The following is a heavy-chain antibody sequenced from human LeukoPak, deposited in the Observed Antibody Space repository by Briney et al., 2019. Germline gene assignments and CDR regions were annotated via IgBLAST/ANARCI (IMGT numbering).Heavy chain of an antibody. D-gene: IGHD6-6*01. CDR1: GGSFSGYY. V-gene: IGHV4-34*01. CDR3: ARVLVRGYYYYYYYTDV. J-gene: IGHJ6*03. Sequence: SETLSLTCAVYGGSFSGYYWSWIRQPPGKGLEWIGEINHSGSTNYNPSLKSRVTISVDTSKNQFSLKLSSVTAADTAVYYCARVLVRGYYYYYYYTDVWGKGTTVTVSS. CDR2: INHSGST.